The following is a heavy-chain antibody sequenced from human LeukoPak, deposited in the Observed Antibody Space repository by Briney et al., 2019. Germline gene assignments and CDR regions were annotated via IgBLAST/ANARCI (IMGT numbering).Heavy chain of an antibody. CDR2: IYSGGST. Sequence: GGSLRLSCAASGFTVSSNYMSWVRQAPGKGLEWVSVIYSGGSTYYADSVKGRFTISRDNSKNTLYLQMNSLRADDTAVYYCAKDRTGTTGADWFDPWGQGTLVTVSS. D-gene: IGHD1-1*01. CDR3: AKDRTGTTGADWFDP. V-gene: IGHV3-53*01. CDR1: GFTVSSNY. J-gene: IGHJ5*02.